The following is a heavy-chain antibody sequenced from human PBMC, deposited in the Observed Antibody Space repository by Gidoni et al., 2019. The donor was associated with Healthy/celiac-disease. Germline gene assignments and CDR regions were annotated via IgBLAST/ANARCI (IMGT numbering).Heavy chain of an antibody. CDR2: IYPGDSDT. V-gene: IGHV5-51*01. CDR3: ARVELWFVDIVATMGPSGWFDP. Sequence: EVQLVQSGAEVKKPGESLKISCKGSGYSFTSYWIGWVRQMPGKGLEWMGIIYPGDSDTRYSPSFQGQGTISADKSISTAYLQWSSLKASDTAMYYCARVELWFVDIVATMGPSGWFDPWGQGTLVTVSS. J-gene: IGHJ5*02. D-gene: IGHD5-12*01. CDR1: GYSFTSYW.